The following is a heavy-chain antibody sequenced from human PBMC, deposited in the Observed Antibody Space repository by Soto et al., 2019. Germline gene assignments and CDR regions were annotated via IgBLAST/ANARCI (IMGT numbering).Heavy chain of an antibody. CDR3: ARDTYYYGSGSYSP. V-gene: IGHV3-21*01. D-gene: IGHD3-10*01. Sequence: EVQLVESGGGLVKPGGSLRLSCAASGFTFSSYSMNWVRQAPGKGLEWVSSISSSSSYIYYADSVKGRFTIPRDKAKNSLYLQMNSLRAEDTAVYYCARDTYYYGSGSYSPWGQETLVTVSS. J-gene: IGHJ5*02. CDR2: ISSSSSYI. CDR1: GFTFSSYS.